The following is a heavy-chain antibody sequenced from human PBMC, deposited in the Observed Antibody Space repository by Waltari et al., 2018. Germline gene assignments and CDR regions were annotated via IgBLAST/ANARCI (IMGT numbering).Heavy chain of an antibody. CDR2: INPNSGGT. CDR3: ARERGYSGYDRSGYFDY. Sequence: QVQLVQSGAEVKKPGASVKVSCKASGYTFTGYYMNWVRQAPGQGLEWMGRINPNSGGTNNAQKFQGRVTMTRDTSISTAYMELSRLRSDDTAVYYCARERGYSGYDRSGYFDYWGQGTLVTVSS. V-gene: IGHV1-2*06. CDR1: GYTFTGYY. D-gene: IGHD5-12*01. J-gene: IGHJ4*02.